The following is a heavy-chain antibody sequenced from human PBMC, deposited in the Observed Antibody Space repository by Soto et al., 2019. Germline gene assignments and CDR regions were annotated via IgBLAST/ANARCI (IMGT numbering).Heavy chain of an antibody. V-gene: IGHV4-30-2*01. Sequence: TLSLTCAVSGGSISSGGYSWSWIRQPPGKGLEWIGDIYHSGSTSYNPSLKSRVTISVDRSKNQFSLKLSSVTAADTAVYYCARGLTTVTTLATYYFDYWGQGTLVIVSS. CDR2: IYHSGST. D-gene: IGHD4-4*01. J-gene: IGHJ4*02. CDR3: ARGLTTVTTLATYYFDY. CDR1: GGSISSGGYS.